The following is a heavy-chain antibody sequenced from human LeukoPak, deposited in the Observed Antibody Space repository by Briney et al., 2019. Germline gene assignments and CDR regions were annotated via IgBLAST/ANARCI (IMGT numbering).Heavy chain of an antibody. J-gene: IGHJ4*02. V-gene: IGHV3-7*01. CDR2: IKTDGSQT. D-gene: IGHD7-27*01. CDR1: GFTFSSYW. Sequence: GGPLRLSCVASGFTFSSYWMTWVRQAPGKGLEWVANIKTDGSQTLYADSVKGRFTISRDNAKNSLYLQMNSLRVEDTAVYYCARDLNWETYWGQGTLVSVSS. CDR3: ARDLNWETY.